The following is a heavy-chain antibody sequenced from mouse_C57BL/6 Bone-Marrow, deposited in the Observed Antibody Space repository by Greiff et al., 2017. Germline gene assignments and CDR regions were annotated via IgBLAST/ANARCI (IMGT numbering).Heavy chain of an antibody. CDR1: GYSITSGYY. CDR3: ARAGDGYYGY. CDR2: ISYDGSN. D-gene: IGHD2-3*01. J-gene: IGHJ2*01. Sequence: ESGPGLVKPSQSLSLTCSVTGYSITSGYYWNWIRQFPGNKLEWMGYISYDGSNNYNPSLKNRISITRDTSKNQFFLKLNSVTTEDTATYYCARAGDGYYGYWGQGTTLTVSS. V-gene: IGHV3-6*01.